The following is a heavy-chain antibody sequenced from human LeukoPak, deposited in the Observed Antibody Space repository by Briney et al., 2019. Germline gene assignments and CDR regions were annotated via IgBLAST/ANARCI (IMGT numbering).Heavy chain of an antibody. Sequence: GGSLRLSCAASGFTFDDYAMHWVRQAPGKGLEWVSGISWNSGSIGYADSVKGRFTISRDNAKNSLYLQMNSLRAEDTALYYCAISSQWLTTIYDYWGQGTLVTVSS. CDR1: GFTFDDYA. CDR2: ISWNSGSI. J-gene: IGHJ4*02. D-gene: IGHD6-19*01. V-gene: IGHV3-9*01. CDR3: AISSQWLTTIYDY.